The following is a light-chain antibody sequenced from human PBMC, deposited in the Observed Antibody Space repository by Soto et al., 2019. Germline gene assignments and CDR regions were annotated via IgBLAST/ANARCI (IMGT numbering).Light chain of an antibody. V-gene: IGLV2-18*01. CDR1: SNDFSSYNR. CDR2: EVN. J-gene: IGLJ1*01. Sequence: QSALTQPPSVSGSPRQSATISCAGTSNDFSSYNRVSWYQRPPGTGPKLIICEVNNRPSGVPDRFSGSKSGKTASLTTSGLQAEDEAEYYRSLYTPGNTWGFGTETQGTGL. CDR3: SLYTPGNTWG.